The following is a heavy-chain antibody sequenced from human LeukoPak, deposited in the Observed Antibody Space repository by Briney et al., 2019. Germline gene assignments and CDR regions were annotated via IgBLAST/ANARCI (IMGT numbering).Heavy chain of an antibody. D-gene: IGHD5-18*01. J-gene: IGHJ4*02. V-gene: IGHV1-2*02. CDR2: INPNSGGT. CDR1: GYTFTGYY. CDR3: ARAADTAMAHFDY. Sequence: ASVKVSCKASGYTFTGYYMHWVRQAPGQGLEWMVWINPNSGGTNYAQKFQGRVTMTRDTSISTAYMELSRLRSDDTAVYYCARAADTAMAHFDYWGQGTLVTVSS.